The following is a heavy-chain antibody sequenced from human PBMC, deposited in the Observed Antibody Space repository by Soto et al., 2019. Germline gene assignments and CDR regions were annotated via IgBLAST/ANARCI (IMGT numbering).Heavy chain of an antibody. V-gene: IGHV3-7*01. CDR2: IKQDGSEK. CDR1: GFTFSSYW. J-gene: IGHJ4*02. Sequence: EVQLVESGGGLVQPGGSLRLSCAASGFTFSSYWMSWVRQAPGKGLEWVANIKQDGSEKYYVASVKGRFTISRDNAKNSLYLQMNSLRAEDTAVYYCARDTDYDFWSGYSYYFDYWGQGTLVTVSS. D-gene: IGHD3-3*01. CDR3: ARDTDYDFWSGYSYYFDY.